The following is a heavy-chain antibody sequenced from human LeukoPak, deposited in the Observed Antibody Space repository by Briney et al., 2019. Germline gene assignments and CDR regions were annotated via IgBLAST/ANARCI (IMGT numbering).Heavy chain of an antibody. CDR3: ATQSATYYYYHMDV. CDR2: IYTSGST. Sequence: SETLSLTCTVSGDSISSGSYYWSWIRQPAGKGLEWIGRIYTSGSTNYNPSLKSRVTISVDTSKNQFSLKLSSVTAADTAVYYCATQSATYYYYHMDVWGKGTTVTVSS. CDR1: GDSISSGSYY. V-gene: IGHV4-61*02. D-gene: IGHD2-15*01. J-gene: IGHJ6*03.